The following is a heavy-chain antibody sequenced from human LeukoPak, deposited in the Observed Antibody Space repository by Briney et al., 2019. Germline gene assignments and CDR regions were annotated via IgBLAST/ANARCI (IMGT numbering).Heavy chain of an antibody. CDR1: GYTFTDLY. CDR2: INPNNGAT. Sequence: ASVKVSCKTSGYTFTDLYMHWVRQAPGQGLEWMGWINPNNGATNYAQKFQGRVTMARDTSISTAYMELSRLRPDDTAVYHCVSGKPALYYFDYWGQGTLVTVSS. J-gene: IGHJ4*02. V-gene: IGHV1-2*02. CDR3: VSGKPALYYFDY. D-gene: IGHD2-2*02.